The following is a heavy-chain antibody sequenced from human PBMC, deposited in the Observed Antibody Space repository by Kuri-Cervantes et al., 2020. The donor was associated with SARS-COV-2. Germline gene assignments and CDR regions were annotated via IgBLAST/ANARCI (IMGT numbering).Heavy chain of an antibody. Sequence: GESLKISCAASGFTFSSYSMNWVRQAPGKGLEWVAFLRYDGSNQCYADSVKGRFTISRDNSKNSLYLQMNSLRSEDTALYYCAKEWPTGDGLGFDYWGQGTLVTVSS. CDR2: LRYDGSNQ. D-gene: IGHD7-27*01. J-gene: IGHJ4*02. CDR1: GFTFSSYS. V-gene: IGHV3-30*02. CDR3: AKEWPTGDGLGFDY.